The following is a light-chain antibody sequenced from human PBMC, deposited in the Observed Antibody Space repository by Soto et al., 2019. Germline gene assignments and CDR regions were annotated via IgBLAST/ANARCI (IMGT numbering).Light chain of an antibody. V-gene: IGKV1-5*03. CDR1: QSISSW. CDR2: TAS. J-gene: IGKJ1*01. Sequence: DIQMTQSSSTLSASVGDRVTITCRASQSISSWLAWYQQEPGKAPKLLISTASSLESGVPSRFSGSGSGTEFALTISSLQPDDFATYYCQQYSTYPWTFGQGTKVEIK. CDR3: QQYSTYPWT.